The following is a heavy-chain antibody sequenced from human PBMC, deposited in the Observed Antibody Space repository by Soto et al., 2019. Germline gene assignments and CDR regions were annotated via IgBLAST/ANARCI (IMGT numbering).Heavy chain of an antibody. J-gene: IGHJ5*02. D-gene: IGHD6-6*01. CDR3: ARGRSSTNFEP. CDR2: LIPIVGSA. Sequence: QVQLVQSGAEVRKPGSSVKVSCKISGGTFTNYVISWLRQAPGQGLEWMGGLIPIVGSANLAQKVQGRVTITADESTSTVNMELSSLTSEDTAVYYCARGRSSTNFEPWGQGTLVTVSS. CDR1: GGTFTNYV. V-gene: IGHV1-69*01.